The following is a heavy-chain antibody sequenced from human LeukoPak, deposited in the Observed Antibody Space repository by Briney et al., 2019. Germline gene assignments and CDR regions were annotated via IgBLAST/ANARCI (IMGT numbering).Heavy chain of an antibody. Sequence: SETLSLTCTVSGGSISSYHWSWIRQPPGKGLECIGYIYYSGSTHYNPSLKSRVTISVDTSKNQFSLKLSSVTAADTAVYYCARLTGYDWESSYDYWGQGTLVTVSS. V-gene: IGHV4-59*01. D-gene: IGHD5-12*01. J-gene: IGHJ4*02. CDR1: GGSISSYH. CDR2: IYYSGST. CDR3: ARLTGYDWESSYDY.